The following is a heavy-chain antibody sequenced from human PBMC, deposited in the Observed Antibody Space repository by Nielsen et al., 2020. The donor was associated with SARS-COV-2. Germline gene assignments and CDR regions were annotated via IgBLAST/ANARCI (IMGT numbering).Heavy chain of an antibody. CDR3: AKGDGDSWSPFLYVES. V-gene: IGHV3-53*01. D-gene: IGHD6-13*01. Sequence: GESLKISCAASGFSVSSHDMNWVRQAPGKGLQWVSLIYSDGSTKYADSVKGRFTISRDNSRNTVYLQMNSLRTEDTAVYYCAKGDGDSWSPFLYVESWGQGTLVTVSS. CDR1: GFSVSSHD. J-gene: IGHJ4*02. CDR2: IYSDGST.